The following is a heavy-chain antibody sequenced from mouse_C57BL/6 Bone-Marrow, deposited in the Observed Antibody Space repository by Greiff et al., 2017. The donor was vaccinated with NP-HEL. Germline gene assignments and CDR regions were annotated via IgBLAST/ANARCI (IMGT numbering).Heavy chain of an antibody. CDR2: ISSGGDYI. CDR3: TREVIYYYGSSPFDY. CDR1: GFTFSSYA. Sequence: EVKLQESGEGLVKPGGSLKLSCAASGFTFSSYAMSWVRQTPEKRLEWVAYISSGGDYIYYADTVKGRFTISRDNARNTLYLQMSSLKSEDTAMYDCTREVIYYYGSSPFDYWGQGTTLTVSS. D-gene: IGHD1-1*01. J-gene: IGHJ2*01. V-gene: IGHV5-9-1*02.